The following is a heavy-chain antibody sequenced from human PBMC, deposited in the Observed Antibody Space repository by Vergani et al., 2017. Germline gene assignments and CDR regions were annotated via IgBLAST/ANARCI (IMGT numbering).Heavy chain of an antibody. CDR3: VXEKIDLGSYFFDS. CDR2: ISGPGLST. D-gene: IGHD2/OR15-2a*01. J-gene: IGHJ4*01. Sequence: EVHLLESGGGLVQSGGSLRLSCAASGFTFSNSAVSWVRQAPGRGLAWVSSISGPGLSTYYADSVKGRFSISRDNSKNTVFLQMHSLRAEDTAIYYCVXEKIDLGSYFFDSWGHGSLVTVSS. CDR1: GFTFSNSA. V-gene: IGHV3-23*01.